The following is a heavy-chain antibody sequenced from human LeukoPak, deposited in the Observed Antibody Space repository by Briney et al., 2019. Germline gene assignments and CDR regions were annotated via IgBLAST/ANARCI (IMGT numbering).Heavy chain of an antibody. CDR2: IYYSGST. J-gene: IGHJ4*02. CDR3: ADIYYDILTGYRALDY. Sequence: PSETLSLTCTVSGGSFSSSRYYWGWLRQPPGKGLEWIGSIYYSGSTYYNPSLKSRVTISVDTSKNQFSLKLRSVTAADTAVYYCADIYYDILTGYRALDYWGQGTLVTVSS. D-gene: IGHD3-9*01. CDR1: GGSFSSSRYY. V-gene: IGHV4-39*01.